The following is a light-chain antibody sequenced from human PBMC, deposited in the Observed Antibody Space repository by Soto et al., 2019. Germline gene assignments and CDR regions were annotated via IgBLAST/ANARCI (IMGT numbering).Light chain of an antibody. J-gene: IGKJ1*01. Sequence: DIQMTQSPSTLSASVGDRVTITCRASQSISSWLAWYQQKPGKAPKLLIYKASTLQGGVPSRFSGSGSGKEFTLAISSLQPDDSATYYCQQYNDNWTFGQGTKVEIK. CDR3: QQYNDNWT. CDR2: KAS. V-gene: IGKV1-5*03. CDR1: QSISSW.